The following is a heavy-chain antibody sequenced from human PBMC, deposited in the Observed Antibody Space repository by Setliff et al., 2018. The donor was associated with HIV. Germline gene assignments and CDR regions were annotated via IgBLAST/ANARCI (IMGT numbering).Heavy chain of an antibody. CDR1: GYTLTNYD. Sequence: ASVKVSCKASGYTLTNYDINWVRQATGQGLEWMGWMNPSGATGYAQEFQGRVTMTRDTSISTAYMELSRLRSDDTAVYYCAFNQGAPSYYYYYYMDVWGKGTTVTVSS. V-gene: IGHV1-8*02. CDR3: AFNQGAPSYYYYYYMDV. J-gene: IGHJ6*03. CDR2: MNPSGAT.